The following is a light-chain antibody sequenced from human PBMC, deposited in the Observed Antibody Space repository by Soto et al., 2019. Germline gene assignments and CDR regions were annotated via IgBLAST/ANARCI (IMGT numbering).Light chain of an antibody. CDR3: QVWDGNTQVK. Sequence: SYELTQPLSVSVALGQTARITCAGNNFGMKNVHWYQQKPGQAPVLVIYRDINRPSGIPERFSGSISGNPATLTISRAQAGDEADYYCQVWDGNTQVKFGGGTKLTVL. CDR1: NFGMKN. CDR2: RDI. J-gene: IGLJ2*01. V-gene: IGLV3-9*01.